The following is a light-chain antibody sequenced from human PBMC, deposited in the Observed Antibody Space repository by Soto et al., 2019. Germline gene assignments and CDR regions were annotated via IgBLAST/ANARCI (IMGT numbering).Light chain of an antibody. V-gene: IGKV3-15*01. CDR1: QAIRSD. CDR3: HQYNTWPLT. CDR2: DVS. J-gene: IGKJ4*01. Sequence: ESVMTLSPVARSVSPGERARLSCSASQAIRSDLSWYQQKPGQAPRLLISDVSTMAPGIPARFKCRGSGTEFTLAISSLQFEDFAVYYCHQYNTWPLTFGGGTKVDIK.